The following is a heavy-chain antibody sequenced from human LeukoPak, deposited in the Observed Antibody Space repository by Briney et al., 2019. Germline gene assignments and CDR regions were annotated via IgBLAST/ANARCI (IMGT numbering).Heavy chain of an antibody. D-gene: IGHD1-26*01. CDR1: GFTFSSYA. J-gene: IGHJ4*02. V-gene: IGHV3-23*01. CDR2: ISGSGGST. Sequence: GGSLRPSCAASGFTFSSYAMSWVRQAPGKGLEWVSAISGSGGSTYYADSVKGRFTISGDNSKNTLYLQMNSLRAEDTAVYYCARGADGGSYSIVYWGQGTLVTVSS. CDR3: ARGADGGSYSIVY.